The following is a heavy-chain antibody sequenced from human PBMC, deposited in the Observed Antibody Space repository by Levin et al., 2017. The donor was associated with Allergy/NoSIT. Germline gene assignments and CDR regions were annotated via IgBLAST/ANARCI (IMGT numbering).Heavy chain of an antibody. D-gene: IGHD3-16*02. CDR2: IYPGDSDT. Sequence: GESLKISCKGSGYTFPSYWIGWVRQMPEKGLEWMGIIYPGDSDTRYSPSFQGQVTISVDKSISTAYLQWRSLKASDTAIYYCVRPRRMALRYDAFDIWGQGTMVTVSS. V-gene: IGHV5-51*01. CDR3: VRPRRMALRYDAFDI. J-gene: IGHJ3*02. CDR1: GYTFPSYW.